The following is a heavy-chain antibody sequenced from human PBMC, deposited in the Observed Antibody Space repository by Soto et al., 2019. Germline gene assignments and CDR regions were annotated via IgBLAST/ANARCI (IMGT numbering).Heavy chain of an antibody. CDR3: ARQIGDDPFDI. V-gene: IGHV4-59*01. Sequence: PSATLSLTCTVSGGSISTYYWNWIRQSPGKGLEWIGYIYRTGSTHYNPSLNSRVAISLDTSRNKFSLKLNSVTAADTAVYFCARQIGDDPFDIWGQGTMVTVSS. CDR2: IYRTGST. J-gene: IGHJ3*02. D-gene: IGHD3-3*01. CDR1: GGSISTYY.